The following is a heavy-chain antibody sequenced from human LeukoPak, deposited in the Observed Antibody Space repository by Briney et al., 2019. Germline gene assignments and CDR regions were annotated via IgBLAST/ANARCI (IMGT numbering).Heavy chain of an antibody. Sequence: GGSLRLSCAASGFTVSSSYMSWVRQAPGKGLEWVSVIYAGGTTYYPDSVKGQFTISRDNSKNTLYLQMDSLRSEDTAVYYCATNGYSGTYNRYFDSWGQGTLVTVSS. J-gene: IGHJ4*02. CDR3: ATNGYSGTYNRYFDS. D-gene: IGHD1-26*01. CDR1: GFTVSSSY. V-gene: IGHV3-53*05. CDR2: IYAGGTT.